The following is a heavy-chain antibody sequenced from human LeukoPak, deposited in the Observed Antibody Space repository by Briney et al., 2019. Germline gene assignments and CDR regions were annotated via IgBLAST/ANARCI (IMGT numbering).Heavy chain of an antibody. CDR1: GFTFSSYA. CDR2: ISYDGSNK. Sequence: GRSLRLSCAASGFTFSSYAMHWVRQAPGKGLEWVAVISYDGSNKYYADSVKGRFTISRDNSKNTLYLQMNSLRAEDTAVYYCAKVGAAAGYPEDYWGQGTLVTVSS. CDR3: AKVGAAAGYPEDY. D-gene: IGHD6-13*01. V-gene: IGHV3-30-3*01. J-gene: IGHJ4*02.